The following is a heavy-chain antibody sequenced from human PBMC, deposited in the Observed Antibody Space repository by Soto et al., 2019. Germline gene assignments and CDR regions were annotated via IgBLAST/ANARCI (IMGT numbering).Heavy chain of an antibody. J-gene: IGHJ4*02. D-gene: IGHD3-9*01. Sequence: QLQLQESGPGLVRPSETLSLTCTVSGGSISRSSYYWGWIRQPPGKGLEWIGSIYYSGSTFYNPSLKSRVTISVDTSKNQFSLGLSSVTAADTAVYYCARHVITAYYDKGPLDYWGQGTLVTVSS. CDR2: IYYSGST. V-gene: IGHV4-39*01. CDR3: ARHVITAYYDKGPLDY. CDR1: GGSISRSSYY.